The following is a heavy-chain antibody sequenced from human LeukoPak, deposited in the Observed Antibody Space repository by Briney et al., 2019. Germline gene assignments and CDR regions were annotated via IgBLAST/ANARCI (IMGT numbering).Heavy chain of an antibody. J-gene: IGHJ5*02. CDR2: MYYTGTT. Sequence: PSETLSLTCSVSGGSIRSLGDSWGWIRQPPGKGLEWIASMYYTGTTYYNPSLKSRVAMSVDTSKNQFSLNLTSVTAADTAVFYCARSVSAYAGRGWFDPWGQGTLVTVSS. D-gene: IGHD5-12*01. CDR3: ARSVSAYAGRGWFDP. CDR1: GGSIRSLGDS. V-gene: IGHV4-39*07.